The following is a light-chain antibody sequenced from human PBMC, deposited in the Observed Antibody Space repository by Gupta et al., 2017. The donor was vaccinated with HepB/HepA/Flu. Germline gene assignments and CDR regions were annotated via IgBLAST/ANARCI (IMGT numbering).Light chain of an antibody. CDR3: NSRDSSSDHLL. J-gene: IGLJ1*01. CDR2: GEN. Sequence: SSELPQDPTVSEALGQTVRITCQGDSLRRRYVSWYQQKPGQGPILVIYGENNRPSGIPDRFSGSRSGNTASLTITGAQAEDEADYYCNSRDSSSDHLLFGPGTRLTVL. CDR1: SLRRRY. V-gene: IGLV3-19*01.